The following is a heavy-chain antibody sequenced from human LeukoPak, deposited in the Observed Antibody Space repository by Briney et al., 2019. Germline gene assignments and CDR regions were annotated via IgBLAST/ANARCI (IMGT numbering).Heavy chain of an antibody. V-gene: IGHV3-30*03. CDR3: ATGDYFSNGDIVVVPAAFDP. CDR2: ISYDGSNK. CDR1: GFTFSSYG. D-gene: IGHD2-2*01. J-gene: IGHJ5*02. Sequence: GRSLRLSCAASGFTFSSYGMHWVRQAPGKGLEWVAVISYDGSNKYYADSVKGRFTISRDNSMNTLYLQMNSLRAEDTAVYYCATGDYFSNGDIVVVPAAFDPWGQGTLVTVSS.